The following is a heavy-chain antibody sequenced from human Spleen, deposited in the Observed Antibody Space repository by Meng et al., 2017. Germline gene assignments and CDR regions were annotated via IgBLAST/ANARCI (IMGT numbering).Heavy chain of an antibody. V-gene: IGHV3-48*03. CDR1: GFLFSDYE. CDR3: ARDADWVIFDH. J-gene: IGHJ4*02. CDR2: ISSSSSAI. Sequence: GESLKISCAASGFLFSDYEMNWVRQAPGKGLEWVSYISSSSSAIYYADSVRGRFTISRDNAKNTVYLQMNSLRAEDTAVYYCARDADWVIFDHWGQGALVTVSS. D-gene: IGHD3-9*01.